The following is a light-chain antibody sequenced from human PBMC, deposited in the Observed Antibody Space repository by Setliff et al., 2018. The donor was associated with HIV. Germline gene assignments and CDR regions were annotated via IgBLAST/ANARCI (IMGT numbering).Light chain of an antibody. J-gene: IGLJ1*01. CDR3: SSYTITYTLYV. CDR2: EVT. V-gene: IGLV2-14*01. CDR1: SSDVGGYNY. Sequence: QSALTQPASVSGSPGQSITISCTGTSSDVGGYNYVSWYQHHPGKAPKLMIYEVTNRPSGVSTRFSGSKSGNTASLTISGLQAEDDANYYCSSYTITYTLYVFGTGTKVTVL.